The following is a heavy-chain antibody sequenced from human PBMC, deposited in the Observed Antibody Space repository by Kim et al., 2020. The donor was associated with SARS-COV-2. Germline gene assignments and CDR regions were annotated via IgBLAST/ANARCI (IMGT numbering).Heavy chain of an antibody. J-gene: IGHJ4*02. CDR1: GFTFSSYA. CDR2: FSGSGGGT. Sequence: GGSLRLSCAASGFTFSSYAMNWVRQAPGKGLEWVSGFSGSGGGTYYADSVNGRFTISRDNSKNTLYLQMNGLRAEDTAVSYCAKGGLYSDYRMDSSGQGT. CDR3: AKGGLYSDYRMDS. V-gene: IGHV3-23*01. D-gene: IGHD5-12*01.